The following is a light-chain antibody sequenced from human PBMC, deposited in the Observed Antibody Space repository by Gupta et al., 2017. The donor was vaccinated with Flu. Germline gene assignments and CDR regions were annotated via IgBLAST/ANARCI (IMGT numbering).Light chain of an antibody. Sequence: PSTLSASVGDRVTITGRASQSSDSWLAWYQQKPGKAPKLLIYKASNLESGVPSRFSGSGSGTEFTLTISSLQPDDFATYYCQQDRSYPWTFGQGTTVEIQ. CDR3: QQDRSYPWT. V-gene: IGKV1-5*03. CDR2: KAS. J-gene: IGKJ1*01. CDR1: QSSDSW.